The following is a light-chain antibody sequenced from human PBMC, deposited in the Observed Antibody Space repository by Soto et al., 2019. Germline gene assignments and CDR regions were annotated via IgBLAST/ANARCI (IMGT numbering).Light chain of an antibody. V-gene: IGKV3-15*01. CDR3: QQYNNWPRT. CDR1: QSVSSN. Sequence: MVMTHCPATLSVSPGERATLSCSASQSVSSNLDWYQQKTGQATTLLIYGESTRATGIPARFSGSGSGQEFTITLSTLQSEDFAVYYCQQYNNWPRTFGQGTKVAIK. J-gene: IGKJ1*01. CDR2: GES.